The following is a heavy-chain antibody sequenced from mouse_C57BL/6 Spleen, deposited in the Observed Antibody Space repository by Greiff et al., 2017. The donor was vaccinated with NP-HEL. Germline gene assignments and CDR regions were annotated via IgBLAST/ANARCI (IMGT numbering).Heavy chain of an antibody. CDR3: ARRIYDGTLYAMDY. CDR1: GYTFTSYW. CDR2: IDPSDSYT. Sequence: QVQLQQPGAELVKPGASVKLSCKASGYTFTSYWMQWVKQRPGQGLEWIGEIDPSDSYTNYNQKFKGKATLTVDTSSITAYMQLSSLTSEDSAVYYCARRIYDGTLYAMDYWGQGTSVTVSS. V-gene: IGHV1-50*01. D-gene: IGHD2-3*01. J-gene: IGHJ4*01.